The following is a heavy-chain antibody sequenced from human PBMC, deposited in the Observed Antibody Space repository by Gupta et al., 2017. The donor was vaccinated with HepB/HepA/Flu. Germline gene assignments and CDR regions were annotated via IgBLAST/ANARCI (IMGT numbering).Heavy chain of an antibody. D-gene: IGHD2-21*01. CDR1: GSTFSPYA. J-gene: IGHJ6*03. Sequence: QVQLVQSGAEVKKPGSSVKVSCKPSGSTFSPYAITWVRQAPGPGLEWMGGMKPIFGTINNAQKYQGRVTITADRSTSTAFLEMIKLTSEDTAVYYGARDPRYRGGVVEAEYYMDVWGKGTPVTVSS. CDR3: ARDPRYRGGVVEAEYYMDV. CDR2: MKPIFGTI. V-gene: IGHV1-69*06.